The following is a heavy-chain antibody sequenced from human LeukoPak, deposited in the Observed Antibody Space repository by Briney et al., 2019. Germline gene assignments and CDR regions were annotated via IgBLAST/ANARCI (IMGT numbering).Heavy chain of an antibody. V-gene: IGHV4-59*01. CDR2: IYYSGST. D-gene: IGHD1-26*01. CDR3: ARVGGSYRIDY. CDR1: GGSISSYY. Sequence: SETLSLTCTVSGGSISSYYWSWIRQPPGKGLEWIGYIYYSGSTNYNPSLKSRVTISVDTSKNQFSLKPSSVTAADTAVYYCARVGGSYRIDYWGQGTLVTVSS. J-gene: IGHJ4*02.